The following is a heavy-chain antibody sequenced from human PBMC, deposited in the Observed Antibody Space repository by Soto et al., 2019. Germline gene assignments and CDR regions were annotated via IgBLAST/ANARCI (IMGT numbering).Heavy chain of an antibody. CDR2: INYSGST. D-gene: IGHD3-16*01. Sequence: SETLSLTCTVSGGSISSGGYYWSWIRQHPGKGLEWIGYINYSGSTYYNPSLKSRVTISVDTSKNQFSLKLSSVTAADTAVYYCARGRIMITFGGVTPPHLSNWGQGTLVTVSS. CDR3: ARGRIMITFGGVTPPHLSN. J-gene: IGHJ4*02. CDR1: GGSISSGGYY. V-gene: IGHV4-31*03.